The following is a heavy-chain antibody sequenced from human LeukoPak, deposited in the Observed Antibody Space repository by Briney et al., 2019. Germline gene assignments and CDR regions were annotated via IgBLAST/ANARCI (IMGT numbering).Heavy chain of an antibody. J-gene: IGHJ4*02. CDR1: GYSISSGYH. V-gene: IGHV4-38-2*01. CDR2: IYHSGST. D-gene: IGHD1-1*01. Sequence: SETLSLTCAVSGYSISSGYHWDWIRQPPGKGLEWIGSIYHSGSTYYNPSLKSRVTISVDTPKNQFSLKLSSVTAADTAVYYCARINWNPDYWGQGTLVTVSS. CDR3: ARINWNPDY.